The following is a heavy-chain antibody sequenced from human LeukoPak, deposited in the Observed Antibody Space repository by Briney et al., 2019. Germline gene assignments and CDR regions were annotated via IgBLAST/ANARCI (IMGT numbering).Heavy chain of an antibody. D-gene: IGHD3-10*01. V-gene: IGHV3-21*01. CDR1: GFTFSSYS. CDR3: ASGRLWFGVRRELYYFDY. Sequence: GGSLRLSCAASGFTFSSYSMNWVRQAPGKGLEWVSSISSSSSYIYYADSVKGRFTISRDNAKNSLYLQMNSLRAEDTAVYYCASGRLWFGVRRELYYFDYWGQGTLVSVSS. CDR2: ISSSSSYI. J-gene: IGHJ4*02.